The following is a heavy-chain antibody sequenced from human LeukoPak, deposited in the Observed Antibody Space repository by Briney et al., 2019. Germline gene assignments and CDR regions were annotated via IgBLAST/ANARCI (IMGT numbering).Heavy chain of an antibody. CDR1: GGSISSYY. CDR3: ARVGSTSYYYFYYMDV. D-gene: IGHD2-2*01. CDR2: IYYSGST. V-gene: IGHV4-59*01. Sequence: PSETLSLTCTVSGGSISSYYWSWIRQPPGKGLEWIGYIYYSGSTNYNPSLKSRVTISVDTSKNQFSLKLSSVTAADTAVYYCARVGSTSYYYFYYMDVWGKGTTVTVSS. J-gene: IGHJ6*03.